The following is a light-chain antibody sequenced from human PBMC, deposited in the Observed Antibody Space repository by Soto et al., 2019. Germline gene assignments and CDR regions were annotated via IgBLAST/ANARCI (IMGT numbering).Light chain of an antibody. CDR3: QQYGSSRT. J-gene: IGKJ1*01. CDR2: AAS. V-gene: IGKV3-20*01. CDR1: QSVSSNF. Sequence: EIVLTQSPGTLSLSPGERATLSCRASQSVSSNFLAWYQQIPGQAPRLLIYAASSRATGIPDRFSGSGSGTDFTLTISRLEPEDIAVYYCQQYGSSRTLGQGTKVDI.